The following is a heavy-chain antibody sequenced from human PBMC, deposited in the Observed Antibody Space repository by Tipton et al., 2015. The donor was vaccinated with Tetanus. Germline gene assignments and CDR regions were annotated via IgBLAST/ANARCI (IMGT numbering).Heavy chain of an antibody. CDR3: ARDRGDYIFSGMDV. CDR1: GYTFTGYY. Sequence: QMQLVQSGAEVKKPGASVKVSCKASGYTFTGYYIYWVRQAPGQGLEWMGWIDPNSGGTVYAQKFQGRVPMTRDTSISTAYMELRSLRSDDTAVYYCARDRGDYIFSGMDVWGPGTTVTVS. D-gene: IGHD3-22*01. J-gene: IGHJ6*02. CDR2: IDPNSGGT. V-gene: IGHV1-2*02.